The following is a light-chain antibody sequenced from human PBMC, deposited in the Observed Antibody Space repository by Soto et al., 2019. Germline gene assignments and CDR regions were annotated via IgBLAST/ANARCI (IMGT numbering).Light chain of an antibody. Sequence: EIVLTQSPATLSLSPGERATLSCRASQSVSSYLAWYQQKPGQAPRLLIYDASNRATGIPARFSCSGSGTDFTLTISSLEPEDFAVYYCQQRSNWRTTFGQGTKLEIK. J-gene: IGKJ2*01. CDR3: QQRSNWRTT. V-gene: IGKV3-11*01. CDR2: DAS. CDR1: QSVSSY.